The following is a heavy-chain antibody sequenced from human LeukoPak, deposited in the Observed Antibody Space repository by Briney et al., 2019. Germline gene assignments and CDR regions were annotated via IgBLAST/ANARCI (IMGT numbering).Heavy chain of an antibody. Sequence: GGSLRPSCAASGFTFSSYAMTWVRQAPGKGLEWVSSMSSGSRYIYYADSVRGRFTTSRDNAKNSLYLLMNSLRAEDTAVYYCTRDRPTGASRVFVVQWGQGTLVTVSS. CDR3: TRDRPTGASRVFVVQ. J-gene: IGHJ4*02. CDR1: GFTFSSYA. CDR2: MSSGSRYI. D-gene: IGHD3-3*01. V-gene: IGHV3-21*01.